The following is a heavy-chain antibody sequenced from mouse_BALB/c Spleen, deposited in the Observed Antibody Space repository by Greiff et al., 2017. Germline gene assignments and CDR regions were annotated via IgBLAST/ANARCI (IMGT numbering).Heavy chain of an antibody. CDR2: INPYNDGT. Sequence: EVQVVESGPELVKPGASVKMSCKASGYTFTSYVMHWVKQKPGQGLEWIGYINPYNDGTKYNEKFKGKATLTSDKSSSTAYMELSSLTSEDSAVYYCARLAYYRYDGAMDYWGQGTSVTVSS. J-gene: IGHJ4*01. D-gene: IGHD2-14*01. V-gene: IGHV1-14*01. CDR1: GYTFTSYV. CDR3: ARLAYYRYDGAMDY.